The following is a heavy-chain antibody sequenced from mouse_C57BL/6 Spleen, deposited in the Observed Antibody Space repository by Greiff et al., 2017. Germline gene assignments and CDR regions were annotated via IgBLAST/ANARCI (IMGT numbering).Heavy chain of an antibody. D-gene: IGHD2-3*01. J-gene: IGHJ3*01. CDR2: INPNNGGT. Sequence: VQLQQSGPELVKPGASVKIPCKASGYTFTDYNMAWVKQSHGKSLEWIGDINPNNGGTIYNQKFKGKATLTVDKSSSTAYMELRSLTSEDNAVYYCARVGWLLRTLFADWGQGTLVTVSA. CDR3: ARVGWLLRTLFAD. CDR1: GYTFTDYN. V-gene: IGHV1-18*01.